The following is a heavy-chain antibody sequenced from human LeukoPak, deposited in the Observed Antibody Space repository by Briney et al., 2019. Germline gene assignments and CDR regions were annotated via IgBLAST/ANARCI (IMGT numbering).Heavy chain of an antibody. V-gene: IGHV4-34*01. CDR3: ARESDVLFDP. Sequence: SETLSLTCAVYGGSFSGYYWSWIRQPPGKGLEWIGEINHSGSTNYNPSLKGRVTISVDTSKNQFSLKLSSVTAADTAVYYCARESDVLFDPWGQGTLVTVSS. CDR1: GGSFSGYY. D-gene: IGHD3-10*01. J-gene: IGHJ5*02. CDR2: INHSGST.